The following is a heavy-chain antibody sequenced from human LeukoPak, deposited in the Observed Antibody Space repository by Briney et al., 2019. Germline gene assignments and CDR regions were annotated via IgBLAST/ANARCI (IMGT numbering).Heavy chain of an antibody. V-gene: IGHV3-66*01. D-gene: IGHD3-3*01. CDR3: ARDPSGTTIDNYYTLPKGLDV. CDR1: GFTVTGSY. J-gene: IGHJ6*02. Sequence: PGGSLRLSCAASGFTVTGSYINWVRQAPGKGLEWISVTYSGGTTYYSRSVKDRFIVSRDSSKNTLYLQMTSLTGEDTAIYYCARDPSGTTIDNYYTLPKGLDVWGQGTAVTVSS. CDR2: TYSGGTT.